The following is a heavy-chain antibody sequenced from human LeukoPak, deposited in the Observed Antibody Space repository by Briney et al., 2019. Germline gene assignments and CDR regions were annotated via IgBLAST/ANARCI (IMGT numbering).Heavy chain of an antibody. CDR2: IYHSGST. J-gene: IGHJ5*02. CDR1: GGSISSGXXS. D-gene: IGHD2-2*01. V-gene: IGHV4-30-2*01. CDR3: ARAYCSSTSCYPWFDP. Sequence: SQTLSLTCAVSGGSISSGXXSXXWIRQPPXXXXXXXXXIYHSGSTHYNPSLXXXXTISVDRSKNQFSLKLSSVTAADTAVYYCARAYCSSTSCYPWFDPWGQGTLVTVSS.